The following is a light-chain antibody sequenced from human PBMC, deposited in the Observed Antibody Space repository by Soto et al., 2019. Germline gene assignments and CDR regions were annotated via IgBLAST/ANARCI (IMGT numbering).Light chain of an antibody. V-gene: IGLV2-14*01. CDR3: SSYTSSSTLV. CDR1: SSDVGGYNY. CDR2: EVS. Sequence: QSALTQPASVSGCPGQSITISCTGTSSDVGGYNYASWYQQHPGKAPKLMIYEVSNRPPGVSNRFSGSKSGNTASLTISGLQAEDEADYYCSSYTSSSTLVFGTGTKVTVL. J-gene: IGLJ1*01.